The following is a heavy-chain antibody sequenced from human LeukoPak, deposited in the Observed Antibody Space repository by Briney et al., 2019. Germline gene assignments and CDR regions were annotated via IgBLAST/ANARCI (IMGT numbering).Heavy chain of an antibody. CDR2: INPNSGVT. CDR3: ARGMGVLVPAATWFDP. J-gene: IGHJ5*02. D-gene: IGHD2-2*01. V-gene: IGHV1-2*02. CDR1: GYTFTGYY. Sequence: ASVKVSCKASGYTFTGYYIHWVRQAPGQGLEWMGWINPNSGVTHYPQKFQGRVTMTRDTSISTAYMDLSRLRSDDTAVYYCARGMGVLVPAATWFDPWGQGTLVTVSS.